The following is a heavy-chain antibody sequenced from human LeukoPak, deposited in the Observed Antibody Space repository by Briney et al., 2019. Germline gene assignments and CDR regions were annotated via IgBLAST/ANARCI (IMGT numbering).Heavy chain of an antibody. V-gene: IGHV4-34*01. CDR2: INHSGST. J-gene: IGHJ3*02. D-gene: IGHD2-8*02. Sequence: SETLSLTCAVYDGSFSTHYWNWIRQPPGKGLEWIGDINHSGSTNYNPSLKSRVTISVDTSKNQFSLNLSSVTAADTAVYYCARDRTGGRDAFDIWGQGTMVTVSS. CDR1: DGSFSTHY. CDR3: ARDRTGGRDAFDI.